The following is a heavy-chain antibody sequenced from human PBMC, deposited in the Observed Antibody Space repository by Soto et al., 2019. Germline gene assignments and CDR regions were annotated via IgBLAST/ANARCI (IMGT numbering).Heavy chain of an antibody. Sequence: GPTLVNPTQTLTLTCTFSGFSLSTTGVGVSWIRQSPGKALEWLALIYWHDDKRYSPSLSSRLSITKDTSKNQVVLTMTDMDPVDTATYYCAHRGGATVGLYYFDYWGQGALVTVSS. CDR1: GFSLSTTGVG. V-gene: IGHV2-5*01. CDR2: IYWHDDK. CDR3: AHRGGATVGLYYFDY. J-gene: IGHJ4*02. D-gene: IGHD3-10*01.